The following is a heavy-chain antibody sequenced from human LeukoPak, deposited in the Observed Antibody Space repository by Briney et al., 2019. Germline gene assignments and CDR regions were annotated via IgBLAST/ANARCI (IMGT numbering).Heavy chain of an antibody. D-gene: IGHD3-22*01. CDR2: IIPILGIA. CDR3: ARDPVNYYDSSGYYVDY. J-gene: IGHJ4*02. Sequence: EASVKVSCKASGGTFSSYTISWVRQAPGQGLEWMGRIIPILGIANYAQKFQGRVAITTDESTSTACMELSSLRSEDTAVYYCARDPVNYYDSSGYYVDYWGQGTLVTVSS. CDR1: GGTFSSYT. V-gene: IGHV1-69*16.